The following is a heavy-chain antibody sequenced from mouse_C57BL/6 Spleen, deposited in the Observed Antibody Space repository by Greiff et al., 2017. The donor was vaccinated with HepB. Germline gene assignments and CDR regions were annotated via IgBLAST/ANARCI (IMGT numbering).Heavy chain of an antibody. D-gene: IGHD3-3*01. CDR1: GFTFSDYY. V-gene: IGHV5-16*01. J-gene: IGHJ2*01. CDR2: INYDGSST. Sequence: EVQLVESEGGLVQPGSSMKLSCTASGFTFSDYYMAWVRQVPEKGLEWVANINYDGSSTYYLDSLKSRFIISRDNAKNILYLQMSSLKSEDTATYYCAREGLGAFDYWGQGTTLTVSS. CDR3: AREGLGAFDY.